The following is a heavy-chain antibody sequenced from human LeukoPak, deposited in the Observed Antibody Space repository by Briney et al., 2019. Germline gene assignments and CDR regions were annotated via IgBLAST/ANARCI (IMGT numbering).Heavy chain of an antibody. CDR3: ARYYYDSSGYYYGT. Sequence: PSETLSLTCTVSGGSISSYYWSWIRQPPGKGLEWIGYINYSGNTNYNPSLKSRVTISVDTSKNQFSLKLSSVTAADTAVYYCARYYYDSSGYYYGTWGQGTLVTVSS. CDR2: INYSGNT. CDR1: GGSISSYY. V-gene: IGHV4-59*01. J-gene: IGHJ5*02. D-gene: IGHD3-22*01.